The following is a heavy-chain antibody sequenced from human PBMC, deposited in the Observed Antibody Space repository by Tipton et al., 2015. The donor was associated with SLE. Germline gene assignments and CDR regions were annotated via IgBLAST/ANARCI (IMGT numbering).Heavy chain of an antibody. V-gene: IGHV4-59*01. CDR3: ARGTPFMEWERNWFVP. J-gene: IGHJ5*01. CDR1: GASIRTYY. CDR2: MYHSGST. Sequence: TLSLTCAVSGASIRTYYWSWIRQSPGKGLEWISHMYHSGSTNYNPSLASRVTISIEKSKNQLSLTLKSVTTADTAMYYCARGTPFMEWERNWFVPWGQGTLVTVSS. D-gene: IGHD3-3*01.